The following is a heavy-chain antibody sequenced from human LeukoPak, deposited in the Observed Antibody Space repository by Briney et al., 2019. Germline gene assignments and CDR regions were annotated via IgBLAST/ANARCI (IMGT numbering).Heavy chain of an antibody. CDR2: ISAYNGNT. J-gene: IGHJ5*02. V-gene: IGHV1-18*01. CDR1: GYTFTSYG. D-gene: IGHD4-17*01. Sequence: ASVKVSCKASGYTFTSYGISWVRQAPGRGLEWMGWISAYNGNTNYAQKLQGRVTMTTDTSTSTAYMELRSLRSDDTAVYYCARAGSTVTRYNWFDPWGQGTQVTVSS. CDR3: ARAGSTVTRYNWFDP.